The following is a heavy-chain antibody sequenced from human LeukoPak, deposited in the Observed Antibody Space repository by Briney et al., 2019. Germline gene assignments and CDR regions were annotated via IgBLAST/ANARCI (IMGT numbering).Heavy chain of an antibody. CDR3: ARHPSPSYYYDSSGYYYFDY. D-gene: IGHD3-22*01. V-gene: IGHV4-34*01. J-gene: IGHJ4*02. CDR2: INHSGST. Sequence: SETLSLTCAVYGGSFSGYYWSWIRQPPGKGLEWIGEINHSGSTYYNPSLKSRVTISVDTSKNQFSLKLSSVTAADTAVYYCARHPSPSYYYDSSGYYYFDYWGQGTLVTVSS. CDR1: GGSFSGYY.